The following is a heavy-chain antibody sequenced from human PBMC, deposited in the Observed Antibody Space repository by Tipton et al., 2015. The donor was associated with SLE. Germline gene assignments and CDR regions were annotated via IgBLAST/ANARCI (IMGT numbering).Heavy chain of an antibody. D-gene: IGHD3-22*01. CDR3: ARGVRGSSGYIDY. CDR2: IYYSGST. V-gene: IGHV4-39*07. J-gene: IGHJ4*02. CDR1: GGSISSSSYY. Sequence: TLSLTCTVSGGSISSSSYYWGWIRQPPGKGLEWIGSIYYSGSTYYNPSLKSRVTISVDTSKNQFSLKLSSVTAANTAVYYCARGVRGSSGYIDYWDQGTLVTVSS.